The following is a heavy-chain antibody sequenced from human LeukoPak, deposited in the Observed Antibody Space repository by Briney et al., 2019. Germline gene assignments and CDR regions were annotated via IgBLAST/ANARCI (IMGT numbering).Heavy chain of an antibody. V-gene: IGHV1-18*01. CDR3: ARDRGNYDSSDPLDY. CDR1: GYTFTTYG. CDR2: ISAYNGNT. Sequence: ASVKVSCKSSGYTFTTYGISWVRQAPGQGLEWMGWISAYNGNTNYAQKLQGRVTMTTDASTSTAYMELRSLRSDDTAVYYCARDRGNYDSSDPLDYWGQGTLVTVSS. J-gene: IGHJ4*02. D-gene: IGHD3-22*01.